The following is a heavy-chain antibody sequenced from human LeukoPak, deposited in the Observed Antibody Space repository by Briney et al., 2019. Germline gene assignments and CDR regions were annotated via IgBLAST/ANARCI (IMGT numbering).Heavy chain of an antibody. CDR1: GFTFDDYG. D-gene: IGHD3-10*01. Sequence: GGSLRLSCAASGFTFDDYGMSWVRRAPGKGLEWVSGINWNGGSTGYADSVKGRFTISRDNAKNSLYLQMNSLRAEDTALYYCARLDYYGSGSYYNDYYYYMDVWGKGTTVTVSS. J-gene: IGHJ6*03. CDR3: ARLDYYGSGSYYNDYYYYMDV. CDR2: INWNGGST. V-gene: IGHV3-20*04.